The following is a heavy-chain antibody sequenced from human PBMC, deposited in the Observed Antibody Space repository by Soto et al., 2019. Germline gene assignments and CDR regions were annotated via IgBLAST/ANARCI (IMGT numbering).Heavy chain of an antibody. J-gene: IGHJ4*02. CDR3: TRDFGVVINFDY. V-gene: IGHV3-49*03. CDR2: IRSKSYGGTT. Sequence: GGSLTLSCTASKFTIGDYAMSWFRQASGKELEWLGFIRSKSYGGTTEYAASVKGRFTISRDDSKSIAYLQMNSLNTEDTAVYYCTRDFGVVINFDYWGQGTVVTVS. CDR1: KFTIGDYA. D-gene: IGHD3-3*01.